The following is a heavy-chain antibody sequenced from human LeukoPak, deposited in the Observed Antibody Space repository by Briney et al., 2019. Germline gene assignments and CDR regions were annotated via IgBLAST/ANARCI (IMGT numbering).Heavy chain of an antibody. J-gene: IGHJ4*02. CDR1: GGSISSGSYY. D-gene: IGHD6-19*01. V-gene: IGHV4-61*02. Sequence: SQTLSLTCTVSGGSISSGSYYWSWIRQPAGKGLEWIGRIYTSGNTNYNPSLKSRVTISVDTSKNQFSLKLSSVTAADTAVYYCAREGVAGTAWGQGTLVTVSS. CDR2: IYTSGNT. CDR3: AREGVAGTA.